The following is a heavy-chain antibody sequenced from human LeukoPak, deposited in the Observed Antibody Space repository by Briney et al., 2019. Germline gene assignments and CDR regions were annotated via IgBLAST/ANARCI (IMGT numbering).Heavy chain of an antibody. D-gene: IGHD2-15*01. J-gene: IGHJ5*02. Sequence: SETLSLTCTVSGGSISSYYWSWIRQPPGKGLEWIGYIYYSGRTYYNPSLRSRVNISVDTSKNQFSLKLNSLTAADTAVYYCARDGVVPATGWFDPWGQGTLVTVSS. CDR2: IYYSGRT. CDR1: GGSISSYY. CDR3: ARDGVVPATGWFDP. V-gene: IGHV4-59*12.